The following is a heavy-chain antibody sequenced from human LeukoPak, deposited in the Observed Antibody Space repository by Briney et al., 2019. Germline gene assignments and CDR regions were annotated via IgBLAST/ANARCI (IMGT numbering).Heavy chain of an antibody. CDR2: MNPNSGNT. J-gene: IGHJ4*02. CDR1: GYTFTSYD. Sequence: VASVKVSCKASGYTFTSYDINWVRQATGQGLEWMGWMNPNSGNTGYAQKFQGRVTMTRNTSISTVYMELSSLRSEDTAVYYCARVGITMVRGTKYYFDYWGQGTLVTVSS. CDR3: ARVGITMVRGTKYYFDY. D-gene: IGHD3-10*01. V-gene: IGHV1-8*01.